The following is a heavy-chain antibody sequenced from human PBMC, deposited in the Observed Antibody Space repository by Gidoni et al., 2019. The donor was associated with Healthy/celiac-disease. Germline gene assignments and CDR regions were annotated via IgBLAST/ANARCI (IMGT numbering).Heavy chain of an antibody. CDR1: GGSFSGYY. J-gene: IGHJ2*01. Sequence: QVQLQQWGAGLLKPSETLSLTCAVYGGSFSGYYWSWIRQPPGKGLEWIGEINHSGSTNYNPSLKSRVTISVDTSKNQFSLKLSSVTAVDTAVYYCARVGGDCSSTSCYETYWYFDLWGRGTLVTVSS. CDR2: INHSGST. V-gene: IGHV4-34*01. CDR3: ARVGGDCSSTSCYETYWYFDL. D-gene: IGHD2-2*01.